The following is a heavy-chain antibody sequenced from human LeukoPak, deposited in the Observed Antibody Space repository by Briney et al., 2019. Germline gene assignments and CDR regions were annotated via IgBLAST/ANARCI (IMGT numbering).Heavy chain of an antibody. D-gene: IGHD7-27*01. CDR2: INSDGSST. CDR1: GFTFSSYW. CDR3: AKGSGLTGTFFDY. J-gene: IGHJ4*02. V-gene: IGHV3-74*01. Sequence: GGSLRLSCAASGFTFSSYWMHWVRQAPGKGLGWVSRINSDGSSTSYADSVKGRFTISRDNSKNTLYLQMNSLRAEDTAVYYCAKGSGLTGTFFDYWGQGTLVTVAS.